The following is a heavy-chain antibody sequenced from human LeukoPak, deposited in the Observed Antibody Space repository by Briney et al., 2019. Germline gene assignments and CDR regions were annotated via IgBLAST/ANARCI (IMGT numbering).Heavy chain of an antibody. CDR2: IYYSGST. CDR3: ARDVGKTATADY. V-gene: IGHV4-59*12. Sequence: SETLSLTCTVSGGSISSYYWSWIRQPPGKGLEWIGYIYYSGSTNYNPSLKSRVTISVDTSKNQFSLKLSSVTAADTAVYYCARDVGKTATADYWGQGTLVTVSS. J-gene: IGHJ4*02. D-gene: IGHD6-13*01. CDR1: GGSISSYY.